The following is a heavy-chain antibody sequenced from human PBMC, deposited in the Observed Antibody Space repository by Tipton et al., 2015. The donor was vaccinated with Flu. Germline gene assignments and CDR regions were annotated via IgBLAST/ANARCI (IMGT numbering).Heavy chain of an antibody. CDR3: ARDRLYSASVGYFYVGASDV. Sequence: TLSLTCTVSGGSVSSGTYYWSWIRQPAGEGLEWIGRVSMGGGTNYNPSLSSRVTITIDTSKNQFSLKLTSVTAADTAVYYCARDRLYSASVGYFYVGASDVWGQGKMVTVPP. CDR1: GGSVSSGTYY. CDR2: VSMGGGT. V-gene: IGHV4-61*02. J-gene: IGHJ3*01. D-gene: IGHD3-22*01.